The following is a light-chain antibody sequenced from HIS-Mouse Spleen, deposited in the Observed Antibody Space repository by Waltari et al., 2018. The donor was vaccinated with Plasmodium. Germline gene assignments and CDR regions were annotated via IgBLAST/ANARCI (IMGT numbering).Light chain of an antibody. CDR1: PLPKNY. Sequence: SYELTQPPSVSVSPGQTARITCSGDPLPKNYAYWYQQKSGQAPVLVIYEDSKRPSGIPERFSCSSSGTMATLTISGAQVEDEADYYCYSTDSSGNHRVFGGGTKLTVL. J-gene: IGLJ3*02. V-gene: IGLV3-10*01. CDR3: YSTDSSGNHRV. CDR2: EDS.